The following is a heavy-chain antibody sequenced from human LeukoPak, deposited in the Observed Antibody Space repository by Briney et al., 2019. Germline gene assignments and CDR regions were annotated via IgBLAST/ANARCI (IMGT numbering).Heavy chain of an antibody. V-gene: IGHV3-23*01. Sequence: GGSLRLSCAASGFTFSSYDMSWVRQAPGKGLEWVSTISGSGGSTYYADSVKGRFTISRDNSKNTLYLQMNSLRAEDTAVYYCTTDNWNPLAVVDVWGQGTTVTVSS. CDR2: ISGSGGST. J-gene: IGHJ6*02. CDR1: GFTFSSYD. CDR3: TTDNWNPLAVVDV. D-gene: IGHD1-20*01.